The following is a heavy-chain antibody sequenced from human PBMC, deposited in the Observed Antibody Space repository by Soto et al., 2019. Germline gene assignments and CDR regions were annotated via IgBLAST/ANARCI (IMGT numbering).Heavy chain of an antibody. CDR1: GFTFSSYG. Sequence: QVQLVESGGGVVQPGRSLRLSCAASGFTFSSYGMHWVRQAPGKGLEWVAVISYDGSNKYYADSVKGRFTISRDNSKNTLYLQMNSLRAEDTAVYYCAKDNYYGSGSWSFDYWGQGTLVTGSS. CDR3: AKDNYYGSGSWSFDY. V-gene: IGHV3-30*18. J-gene: IGHJ4*02. D-gene: IGHD3-10*01. CDR2: ISYDGSNK.